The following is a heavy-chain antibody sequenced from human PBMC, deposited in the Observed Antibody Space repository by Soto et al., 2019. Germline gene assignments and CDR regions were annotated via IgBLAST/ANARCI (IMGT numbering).Heavy chain of an antibody. V-gene: IGHV3-64D*06. CDR3: VKGSTFYDILTGYYSTNSFDP. D-gene: IGHD3-9*01. CDR1: GFTFSEYS. Sequence: HPGGSLRLSCSASGFTFSEYSMHWVRQAPGKGLQYVSTISSDGDITYYADSVKGRFTISRDNSKNTLYLQMNSLRPEDTAVYYCVKGSTFYDILTGYYSTNSFDPSGQITLVTFST. CDR2: ISSDGDIT. J-gene: IGHJ5*02.